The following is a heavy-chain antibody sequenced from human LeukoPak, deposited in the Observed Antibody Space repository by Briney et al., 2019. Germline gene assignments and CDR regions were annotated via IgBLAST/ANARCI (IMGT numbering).Heavy chain of an antibody. V-gene: IGHV1-46*01. Sequence: GASVKVSCKASGYTFTSYYMHWVRQAPGQGLEWMGIINPSGGSTSYAQKFHGRVTMTRDTSTSTVYMELSSLRSEDTAVYYCARDDYVCAFDIWGQGTMVTVSS. CDR2: INPSGGST. CDR1: GYTFTSYY. CDR3: ARDDYVCAFDI. D-gene: IGHD3-16*01. J-gene: IGHJ3*02.